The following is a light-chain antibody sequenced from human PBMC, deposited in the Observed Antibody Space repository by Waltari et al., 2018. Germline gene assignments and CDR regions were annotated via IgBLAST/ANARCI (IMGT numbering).Light chain of an antibody. J-gene: IGKJ1*01. CDR1: QYVSKY. CDR2: DAR. V-gene: IGKV3-15*01. Sequence: EIVMTQSPATLSVSPGDTVTLSCRASQYVSKYVAWYQKKPGQAPRLLIYDARTRATVIPARFSGGGSGTEFTLTISFLQAEDSAVYYCQQYNKWPLGTFGQGTKVEVK. CDR3: QQYNKWPLGT.